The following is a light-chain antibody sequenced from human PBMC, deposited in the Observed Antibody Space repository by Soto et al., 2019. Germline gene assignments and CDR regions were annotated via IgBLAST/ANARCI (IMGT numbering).Light chain of an antibody. CDR3: QQYNRWRT. Sequence: IVLTQSPATLSFSPGERATLSCRASQSVSSYSACYQQKPGQAPRLLIDDASSRATGIPARFSGSGSGTDFTLTISSLEPEDFAVYYCQQYNRWRTFGQGTKVDIK. V-gene: IGKV3-11*01. CDR1: QSVSSY. J-gene: IGKJ1*01. CDR2: DAS.